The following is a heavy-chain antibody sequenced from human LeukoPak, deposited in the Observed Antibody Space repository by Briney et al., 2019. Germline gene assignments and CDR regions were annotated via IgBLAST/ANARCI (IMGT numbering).Heavy chain of an antibody. CDR2: IKQDGSEK. V-gene: IGHV3-7*01. Sequence: GGSLRLSCAASGFTFSRYWMTWVRQAPGKGLEWVANIKQDGSEKYYVDSVKGRFTISRDNAKNSLYLQMNSLRAEDTAVYYCARDQTGDYYGSGSDGFDPWGQGTLVTVSS. D-gene: IGHD3-10*01. CDR1: GFTFSRYW. J-gene: IGHJ5*02. CDR3: ARDQTGDYYGSGSDGFDP.